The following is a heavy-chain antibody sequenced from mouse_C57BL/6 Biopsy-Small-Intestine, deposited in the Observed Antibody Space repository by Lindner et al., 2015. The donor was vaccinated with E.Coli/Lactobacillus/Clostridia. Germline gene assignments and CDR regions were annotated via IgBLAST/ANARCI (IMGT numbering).Heavy chain of an antibody. CDR3: ARRVAARTRDAMDY. D-gene: IGHD3-1*01. CDR1: GYTFSTSW. J-gene: IGHJ4*01. Sequence: VQLQESGPELVKPGASVKLSCKASGYTFSTSWMNWVKQRPGKGLEWIGWIYPGGGDTNYNGKFKGKATLTADKSSSTAYMQLSSLTSGDSAVYFCARRVAARTRDAMDYWGQGTSVTVSS. CDR2: IYPGGGDT. V-gene: IGHV1-82*01.